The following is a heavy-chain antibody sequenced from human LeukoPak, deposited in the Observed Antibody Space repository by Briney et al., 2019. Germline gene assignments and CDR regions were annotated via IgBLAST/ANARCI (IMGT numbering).Heavy chain of an antibody. CDR3: ARPLRYFDWSFDY. D-gene: IGHD3-9*01. CDR1: GHTFTSYA. CDR2: INAGNGNT. J-gene: IGHJ4*02. Sequence: ASVEVSCKASGHTFTSYAMHWVRQAPGQRLEWMGWINAGNGNTKYSQKFQGRVTITRDTSASTAYMGLSSLRSEDTAVYYCARPLRYFDWSFDYWGQGTLVTVSS. V-gene: IGHV1-3*01.